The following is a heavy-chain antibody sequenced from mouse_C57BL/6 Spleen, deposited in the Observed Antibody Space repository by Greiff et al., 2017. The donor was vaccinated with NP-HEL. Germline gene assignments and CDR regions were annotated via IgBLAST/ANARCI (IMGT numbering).Heavy chain of an antibody. CDR3: VRTTTAQADWIAY. J-gene: IGHJ3*01. D-gene: IGHD3-2*02. V-gene: IGHV10-1*01. CDR2: IRSKSNNYAT. CDR1: GFSFNTYA. Sequence: EVKLMESGGGLVQPKGSLKLSCAASGFSFNTYAMNWVRQAPGKGLEWVARIRSKSNNYATYYVDSVKDIFTISCDDSESMLYLQMDNLKTEDKTMYYCVRTTTAQADWIAYWGQGTLVTVSA.